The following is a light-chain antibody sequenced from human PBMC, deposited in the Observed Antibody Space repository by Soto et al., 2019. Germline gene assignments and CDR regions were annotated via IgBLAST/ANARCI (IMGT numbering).Light chain of an antibody. CDR1: QDISGW. V-gene: IGKV1D-12*01. CDR2: AAS. J-gene: IGKJ1*01. Sequence: DIQMTQSPSPVSASVGDRVTITCRASQDISGWLAWFQQKPGKAPNLLIYAASILQSGVPSRFSGSGSGTDFTLTITYLQPEDFATYYCQQANSFPWTFGQGTKVDI. CDR3: QQANSFPWT.